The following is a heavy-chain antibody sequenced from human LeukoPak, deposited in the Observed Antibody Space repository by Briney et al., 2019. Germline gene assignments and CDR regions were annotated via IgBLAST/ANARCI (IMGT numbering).Heavy chain of an antibody. V-gene: IGHV3-23*01. CDR1: GFTFSSYA. Sequence: PGGSLRLSCAASGFTFSSYAMSWVRQAPGKGLEWVSGISGGGGSTYYADSVKGRFTISRDNSKNTLYLQMNSLRAEDTAVYYCAKGTYYEILTGYPPYYFDYWDQGTLVTVSS. J-gene: IGHJ4*02. CDR2: ISGGGGST. D-gene: IGHD3-9*01. CDR3: AKGTYYEILTGYPPYYFDY.